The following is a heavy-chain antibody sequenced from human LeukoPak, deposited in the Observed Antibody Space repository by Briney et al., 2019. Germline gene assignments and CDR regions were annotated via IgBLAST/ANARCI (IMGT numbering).Heavy chain of an antibody. CDR2: TSDRGDYT. D-gene: IGHD2-21*01. CDR3: AKDFRIGYSAHFDY. CDR1: GFTFTSYS. V-gene: IGHV3-23*01. Sequence: GGSRRLSCAASGFTFTSYSMSWVRQAPGKGLEWVSGTSDRGDYTYYADSVKGRFTISRDNSKNTLYLQMNSLRGEDTAVYYCAKDFRIGYSAHFDYWGQGALVTVSS. J-gene: IGHJ4*02.